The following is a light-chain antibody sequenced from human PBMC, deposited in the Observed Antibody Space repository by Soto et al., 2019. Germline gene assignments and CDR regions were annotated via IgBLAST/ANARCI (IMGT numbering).Light chain of an antibody. J-gene: IGKJ2*02. CDR3: QQYGSSPRT. V-gene: IGKV3-20*01. CDR1: HSVTNNC. Sequence: ENVLTQSPGTLSLSPGERATLSCWASHSVTNNCIAWYQQKPGQAPRLLIFGASDRATGIPDRFSGGGSGTYFTLTISRLEPEDFAVYYCQQYGSSPRTFGQGTKLEIK. CDR2: GAS.